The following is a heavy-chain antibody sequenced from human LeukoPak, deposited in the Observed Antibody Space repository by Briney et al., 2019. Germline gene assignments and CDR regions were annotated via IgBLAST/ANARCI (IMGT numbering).Heavy chain of an antibody. V-gene: IGHV4-59*01. CDR2: IYGNT. J-gene: IGHJ4*02. Sequence: SETLSLTCTVSDVAITGYYWGWIRQPPGKGLEWIGHIYGNTNYNPSLKSRVTISVDTSKNHLSLKMNSVTAADTAVYYCARGYSTSWTYYFDYWGQGALVTVSS. CDR3: ARGYSTSWTYYFDY. CDR1: DVAITGYY. D-gene: IGHD6-13*01.